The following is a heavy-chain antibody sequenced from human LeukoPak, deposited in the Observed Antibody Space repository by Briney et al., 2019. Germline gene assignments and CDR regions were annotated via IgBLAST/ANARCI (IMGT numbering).Heavy chain of an antibody. J-gene: IGHJ5*02. D-gene: IGHD2-21*02. Sequence: PGRSLRLSCAASGFTFSSYGMHWVRQAPGKGLEWVAVISYDGSNKYYADSVKGRFTISRDNSKNTLYLQMNSLRAEDTAVYYCARDQYCGGDCYPYNWFDPWGQGTLVTVSS. CDR3: ARDQYCGGDCYPYNWFDP. CDR1: GFTFSSYG. CDR2: ISYDGSNK. V-gene: IGHV3-30*03.